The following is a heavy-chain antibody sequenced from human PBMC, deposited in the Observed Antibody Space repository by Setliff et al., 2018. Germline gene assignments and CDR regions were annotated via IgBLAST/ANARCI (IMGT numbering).Heavy chain of an antibody. V-gene: IGHV4-39*07. CDR2: INHSGST. J-gene: IGHJ4*02. CDR1: GGSINSMSYY. CDR3: RFWDGSYKNDY. Sequence: KASETLSLTCTVSGGSINSMSYYWSWIRQPPGKGLEWIVEINHSGSTNYSPSLKSRVTISVDMSKNQLSLKLSSVTAADTAAYYCRFWDGSYKNDYWGQGTLVTVAS. D-gene: IGHD3-3*01.